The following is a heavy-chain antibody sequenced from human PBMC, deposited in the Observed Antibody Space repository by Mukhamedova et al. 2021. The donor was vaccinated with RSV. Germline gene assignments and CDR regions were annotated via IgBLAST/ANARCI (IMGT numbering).Heavy chain of an antibody. CDR3: ARERMGATTGFYFDY. D-gene: IGHD1-26*01. V-gene: IGHV3-11*01. Sequence: EGVSYISSSGSTIYYADSVKGRFTISRDNAKNSLYLQMNSLRAEDTAVYYCARERMGATTGFYFDYWGQGTLVTVSS. CDR2: ISSSGSTI. J-gene: IGHJ4*02.